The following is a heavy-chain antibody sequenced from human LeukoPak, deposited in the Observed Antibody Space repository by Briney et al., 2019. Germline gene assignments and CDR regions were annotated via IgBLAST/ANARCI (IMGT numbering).Heavy chain of an antibody. V-gene: IGHV3-48*01. CDR1: GFTFSSYS. CDR3: AKDPAGSGSHFDY. CDR2: ISSSSSTI. D-gene: IGHD3-10*01. Sequence: TGGSLRLSCAASGFTFSSYSMNWVRQAPGKGLEWVSYISSSSSTIYYADSVKGRFTISRDNAKNSLYLQMNSLRAEDTAVYYCAKDPAGSGSHFDYWGQGTLVTVSS. J-gene: IGHJ4*02.